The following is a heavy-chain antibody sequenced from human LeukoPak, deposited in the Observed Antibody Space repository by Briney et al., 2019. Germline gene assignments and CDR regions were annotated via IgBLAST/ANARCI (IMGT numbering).Heavy chain of an antibody. Sequence: ASVKVSCKTSGYNFNIYGISWVRQAPGQGLEWMGWISGYNGNTNSAPKLQGRVTMTTDTSTSTAHMELRSLTFDDTAVYYCARDERARDFGAAGYFDYWGQGTLVTVSS. CDR2: ISGYNGNT. CDR3: ARDERARDFGAAGYFDY. D-gene: IGHD4-17*01. CDR1: GYNFNIYG. V-gene: IGHV1-18*01. J-gene: IGHJ4*02.